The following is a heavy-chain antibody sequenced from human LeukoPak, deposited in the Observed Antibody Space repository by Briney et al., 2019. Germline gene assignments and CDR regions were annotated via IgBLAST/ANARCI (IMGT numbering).Heavy chain of an antibody. D-gene: IGHD3-22*01. CDR3: ARDAYYYDSSGYMDRPDY. CDR2: INAGNGNT. J-gene: IGHJ4*02. CDR1: GYTFTSYA. Sequence: ASVKVSCKASGYTFTSYAMHWVRQAPGQRLEWMGWINAGNGNTKYSQKFQGRVTITRDTSASTAYMELSSLRSEDTAVYYCARDAYYYDSSGYMDRPDYWGQGTLVTVSS. V-gene: IGHV1-3*01.